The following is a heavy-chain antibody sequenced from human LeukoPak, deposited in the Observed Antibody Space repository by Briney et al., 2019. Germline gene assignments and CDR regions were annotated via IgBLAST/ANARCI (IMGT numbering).Heavy chain of an antibody. V-gene: IGHV1-18*01. D-gene: IGHD3-22*01. CDR2: VSGYNSNT. CDR1: GYTFSRHG. CDR3: AKDIHPGLDSGASCCFDY. J-gene: IGHJ4*02. Sequence: GASVKVSCKTSGYTFSRHGITWVRQAPGQGLEWMGWVSGYNSNTNYAQNVQGRVTMTTDTSTNTAYMELRSLRSDDTAVYYCAKDIHPGLDSGASCCFDYWGQGTPVTVSS.